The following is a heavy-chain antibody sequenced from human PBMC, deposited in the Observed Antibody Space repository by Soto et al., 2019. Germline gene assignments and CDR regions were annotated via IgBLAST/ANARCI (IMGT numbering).Heavy chain of an antibody. V-gene: IGHV3-33*01. CDR3: ARDAAMVCLDY. J-gene: IGHJ4*02. D-gene: IGHD5-18*01. CDR2: IWYDGSNK. Sequence: PGGSLRLSCAASGFTFSSYGMHWVRQAPGKGLEWVAVIWYDGSNKYYADSVKGRFTISRDNSKNTLYLQMNSLRAEDTAVYYCARDAAMVCLDYWGQGTLVTVSS. CDR1: GFTFSSYG.